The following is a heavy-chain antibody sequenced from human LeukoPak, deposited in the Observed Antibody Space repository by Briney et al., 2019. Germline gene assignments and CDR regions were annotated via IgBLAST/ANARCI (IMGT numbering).Heavy chain of an antibody. Sequence: GGSLRLSCAASGFTFSSYSMNWVRQAPGKGLEWVSYISSSSSTIYYADSVKGRFTISRDNAKNSLYLQMSSLRAEDTAVYYCARGGIAAAGIVGYYYYMDVWGKGTTVTISS. D-gene: IGHD6-13*01. CDR1: GFTFSSYS. CDR2: ISSSSSTI. CDR3: ARGGIAAAGIVGYYYYMDV. V-gene: IGHV3-48*01. J-gene: IGHJ6*03.